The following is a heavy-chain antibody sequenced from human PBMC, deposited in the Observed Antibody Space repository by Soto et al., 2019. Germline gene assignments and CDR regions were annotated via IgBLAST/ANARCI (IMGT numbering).Heavy chain of an antibody. CDR2: IDPSDSYT. Sequence: PGESLKISCKGSGYSFTSYWISWVRQMPGKGLEWMGRIDPSDSYTNYSPSFQGHVTISADKSISTAYLQWSSLKASDTAMYYCARSSDIVVVPAAFEPAEYYYYGMDVWGQGPTVTFS. J-gene: IGHJ6*02. D-gene: IGHD2-2*01. CDR3: ARSSDIVVVPAAFEPAEYYYYGMDV. CDR1: GYSFTSYW. V-gene: IGHV5-10-1*01.